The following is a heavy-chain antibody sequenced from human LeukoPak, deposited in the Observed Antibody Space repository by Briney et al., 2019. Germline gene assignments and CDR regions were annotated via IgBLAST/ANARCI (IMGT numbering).Heavy chain of an antibody. J-gene: IGHJ4*02. Sequence: PGGSLRLSCTASGFTFINYAMSWVRQAPGKGLEWVSSISGNVDTTYYADSVKGRFTISSDSSKNTLFLQMNSLRAEDTAVYYCARSCCYSITVGNYWGQGTLVTVSS. CDR2: ISGNVDTT. CDR1: GFTFINYA. CDR3: ARSCCYSITVGNY. V-gene: IGHV3-23*01. D-gene: IGHD2/OR15-2a*01.